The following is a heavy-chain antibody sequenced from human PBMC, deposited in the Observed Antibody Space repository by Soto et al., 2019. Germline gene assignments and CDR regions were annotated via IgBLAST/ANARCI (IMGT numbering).Heavy chain of an antibody. CDR3: ARATAAG. J-gene: IGHJ4*02. CDR2: ISTSSSTI. Sequence: EVQLVESGGGLVQPGGSLRLSCAASGFTFSNYSMNWVRQAPGKGLEWVSYISTSSSTIYYADSVKGRFTNSRDNAKHSLLLQMNSLRAEDTAVYYCARATAAGWGQGTLVTVSS. V-gene: IGHV3-48*01. D-gene: IGHD6-25*01. CDR1: GFTFSNYS.